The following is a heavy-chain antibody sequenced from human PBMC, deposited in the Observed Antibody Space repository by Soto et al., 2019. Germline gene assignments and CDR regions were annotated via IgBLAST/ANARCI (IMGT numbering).Heavy chain of an antibody. J-gene: IGHJ2*01. CDR1: GGSISSSYYY. CDR3: ARLVVARPIGYWYLDL. D-gene: IGHD6-6*01. V-gene: IGHV4-39*01. CDR2: IYYSGST. Sequence: PSETLSLTCTVSGGSISSSYYYWGWIRQPPGKGLEWIGNIYYSGSTYYNPSLKSRVTISVDTSKNQFSLKLSSVTAADTAVYYCARLVVARPIGYWYLDLGGRGPLVTVSS.